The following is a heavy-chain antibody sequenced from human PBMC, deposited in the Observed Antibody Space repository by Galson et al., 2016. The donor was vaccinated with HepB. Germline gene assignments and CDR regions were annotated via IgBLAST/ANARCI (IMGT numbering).Heavy chain of an antibody. J-gene: IGHJ4*02. Sequence: SLRLSCAASGFTFISHPMHWVRQAPGQGLEWVASISNDGSATYFADSVKGRITVSRDNSRNTVFLQMNSLRVEDTAVYYCARDWSRPYYFGSGGYYHFFYYWGQGTRVSVSS. D-gene: IGHD3-10*01. CDR3: ARDWSRPYYFGSGGYYHFFYY. CDR2: ISNDGSAT. CDR1: GFTFISHP. V-gene: IGHV3-30*03.